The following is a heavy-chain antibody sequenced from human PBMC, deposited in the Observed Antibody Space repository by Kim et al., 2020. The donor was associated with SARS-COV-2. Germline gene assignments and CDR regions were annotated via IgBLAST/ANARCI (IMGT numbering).Heavy chain of an antibody. CDR1: GFTFSSYG. D-gene: IGHD2-15*01. CDR2: ISYDGSNK. J-gene: IGHJ4*02. CDR3: AKDLWDCSGGSCYSGTLDY. V-gene: IGHV3-30*18. Sequence: GGSLRLSCAASGFTFSSYGMHWVRQAPGKGLEWVAVISYDGSNKYYADSVKGRFTISRDNSKNTLYLQMNSLRAEDTAVYYCAKDLWDCSGGSCYSGTLDYWGQGTLVTVSS.